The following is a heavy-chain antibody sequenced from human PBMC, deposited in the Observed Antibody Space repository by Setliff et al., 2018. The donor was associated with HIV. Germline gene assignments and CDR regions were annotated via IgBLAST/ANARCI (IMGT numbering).Heavy chain of an antibody. J-gene: IGHJ4*02. V-gene: IGHV1-24*01. D-gene: IGHD3-22*01. Sequence: ASVKVSCKVSGYTLSELSMHWVRQAPGKGLEWMGGFDPADGETFYAQQFQGRVTMTEDTSTDTAYMELRSLRSEDTAVYYCATEFPLSSPYYYDSSGYYYWGQGTLVTVSS. CDR1: GYTLSELS. CDR2: FDPADGET. CDR3: ATEFPLSSPYYYDSSGYYY.